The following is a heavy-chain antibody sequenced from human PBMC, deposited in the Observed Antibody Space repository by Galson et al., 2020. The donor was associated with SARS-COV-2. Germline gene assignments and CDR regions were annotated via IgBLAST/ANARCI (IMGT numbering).Heavy chain of an antibody. CDR2: AESSAST. CDR3: ARGSGYGSDWDVPEYDY. Sequence: SQASETLSLTCAVSGGSFSGYQWAWIRQAPGKGLEWIGDAESSASTNYNPSLESRVTISVDMSKRQFSLILSSVTAADTAVYYCARGSGYGSDWDVPEYDYWGQGSQVTVSS. D-gene: IGHD6-19*01. CDR1: GGSFSGYQ. V-gene: IGHV4-34*01. J-gene: IGHJ4*02.